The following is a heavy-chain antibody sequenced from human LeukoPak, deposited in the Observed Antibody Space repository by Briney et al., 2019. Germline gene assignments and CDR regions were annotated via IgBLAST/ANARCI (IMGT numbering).Heavy chain of an antibody. CDR3: AKAHSISWPYAFDS. J-gene: IGHJ4*02. CDR1: GLIFSTYW. Sequence: PGGSLRLSCEVSGLIFSTYWMTWVRQAPGKGLEWVSTISGNGGRTYSADSVQGRFTISRDNSKNTVYLQMDNLRAEDSAMYYCAKAHSISWPYAFDSWGQGTLVTVSS. CDR2: ISGNGGRT. V-gene: IGHV3-23*01. D-gene: IGHD6-13*01.